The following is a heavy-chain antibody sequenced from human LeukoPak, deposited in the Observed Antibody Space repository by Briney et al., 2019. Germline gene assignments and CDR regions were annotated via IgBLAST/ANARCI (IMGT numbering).Heavy chain of an antibody. CDR3: ARGFNRGFDP. CDR1: GFTVSSNY. V-gene: IGHV3-53*01. D-gene: IGHD1-14*01. J-gene: IGHJ5*02. Sequence: GGSLRLSCAASGFTVSSNYMSWVRQAPGKGLEWVSVIYAGGSTYYAESVKGRFTFSRDNSKNTLYLQMNSLRAEDTAVYYCARGFNRGFDPWGQGTLVTVSS. CDR2: IYAGGST.